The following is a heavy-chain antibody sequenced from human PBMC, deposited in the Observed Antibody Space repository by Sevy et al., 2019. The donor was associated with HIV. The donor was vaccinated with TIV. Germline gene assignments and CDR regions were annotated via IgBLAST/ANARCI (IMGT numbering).Heavy chain of an antibody. CDR3: AKLETVYYYGMDV. Sequence: SETLSLTCNVSGGSISSSYYWGWIRQPPGKGLEWIGSIYYTGSTYYKTSLKSRITVTVDRSKNQLSLRVTTVTAADTAVYYCAKLETVYYYGMDVWGQGIMVTVSS. J-gene: IGHJ6*02. CDR2: IYYTGST. CDR1: GGSISSSYY. D-gene: IGHD1-1*01. V-gene: IGHV4-39*01.